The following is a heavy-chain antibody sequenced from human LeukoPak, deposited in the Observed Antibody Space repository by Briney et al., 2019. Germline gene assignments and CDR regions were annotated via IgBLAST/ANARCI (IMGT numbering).Heavy chain of an antibody. CDR3: ARDWGEITIFGVVPYYFDY. CDR1: GGSINIYY. V-gene: IGHV4-4*07. J-gene: IGHJ4*02. CDR2: IYTSGGT. Sequence: SETLSLTCTVSGGSINIYYWSWIRQPAGKGLEWIGRIYTSGGTNYNPSLKTRVTMSVDTSKNQFSLKLSSVTAADTAVYYCARDWGEITIFGVVPYYFDYWGQGTLVTVSS. D-gene: IGHD3-3*01.